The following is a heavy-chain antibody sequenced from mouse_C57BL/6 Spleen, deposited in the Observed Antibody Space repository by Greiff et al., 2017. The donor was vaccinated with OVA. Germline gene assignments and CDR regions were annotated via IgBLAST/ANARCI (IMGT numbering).Heavy chain of an antibody. J-gene: IGHJ4*01. V-gene: IGHV1-80*01. Sequence: VQVVESGAELVKPGASVKISCKASGYAFSSYWMNWVKQRPGKGLEWIGQIYPGDGDTNYNGKFKGKATLTADKSSSTAYMQLSSLTSEDSAVYFGARWDSYAMDYWGQGTSVTVSS. CDR1: GYAFSSYW. CDR2: IYPGDGDT. CDR3: ARWDSYAMDY.